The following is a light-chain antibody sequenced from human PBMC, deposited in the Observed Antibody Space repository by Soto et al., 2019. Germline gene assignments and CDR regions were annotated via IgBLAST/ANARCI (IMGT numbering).Light chain of an antibody. CDR1: RSDVGSYNL. V-gene: IGLV2-23*02. J-gene: IGLJ2*01. CDR3: CSYAGSSTSYVV. Sequence: QSALTQPASVSGSPGQSITISCTGTRSDVGSYNLVSWYQQHPGKAPKLMIYEVSKRPSGVSNRFSGSKSGNTASLTISGLQAEDEADYYCCSYAGSSTSYVVFGGGTKVTVL. CDR2: EVS.